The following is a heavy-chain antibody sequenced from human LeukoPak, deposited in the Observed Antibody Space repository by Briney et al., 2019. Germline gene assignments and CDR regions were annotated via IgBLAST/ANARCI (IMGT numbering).Heavy chain of an antibody. CDR3: ARLIAEVGGGTNYFDT. J-gene: IGHJ4*02. D-gene: IGHD2-21*01. CDR2: VCISGDT. V-gene: IGHV4-4*07. CDR1: GGSVTTAHWY. Sequence: PSETLSLTCTVSGGSVTTAHWYWSWIRQPAGKGLGWIGRVCISGDTKYNPSLKSRVIMSLDASKNQFSLRLTSVTAADTAVYYCARLIAEVGGGTNYFDTWGQGTLVTVSS.